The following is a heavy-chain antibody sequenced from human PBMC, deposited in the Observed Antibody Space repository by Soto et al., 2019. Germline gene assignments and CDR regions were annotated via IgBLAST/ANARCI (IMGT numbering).Heavy chain of an antibody. Sequence: PGGSLRLSCAASGFTFSSYGMHWVRQAPGKGLEWVAVIWYDGSNKYYADSVKGRFTISRDNSKNTLYLQMNSLRAEDTAVYYCARELSITIDAFHIWGQGTMVTVS. CDR3: ARELSITIDAFHI. J-gene: IGHJ3*02. CDR1: GFTFSSYG. V-gene: IGHV3-33*01. D-gene: IGHD3-3*01. CDR2: IWYDGSNK.